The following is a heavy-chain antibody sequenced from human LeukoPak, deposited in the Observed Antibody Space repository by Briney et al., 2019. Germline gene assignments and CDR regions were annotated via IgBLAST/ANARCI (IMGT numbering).Heavy chain of an antibody. CDR2: ISVGAEYI. V-gene: IGHV3-23*01. D-gene: IGHD3-3*01. Sequence: GGSLRLSCAASGFTFSTYVMSWFRRAPGKGLEWVSTISVGAEYIFYADSVKGRFTISRDDSNNALYLQMHSLRAEDTALYYCASGPPFLKYFEYWGQGTLVTVSS. CDR3: ASGPPFLKYFEY. CDR1: GFTFSTYV. J-gene: IGHJ4*02.